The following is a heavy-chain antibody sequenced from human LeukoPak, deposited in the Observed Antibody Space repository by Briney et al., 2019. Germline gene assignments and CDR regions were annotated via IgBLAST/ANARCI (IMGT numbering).Heavy chain of an antibody. J-gene: IGHJ4*02. V-gene: IGHV3-33*01. CDR3: ARGRDYYGSGVDY. CDR1: GFIFSSHG. D-gene: IGHD3-10*01. Sequence: GRSLRLSCAASGFIFSSHGMYWVRQAPGKGLEWVAVIWYDGNEKYYGDSVKGRFTISRDSSKNTLYLQMNSLSAEDTAVYFCARGRDYYGSGVDYWGQGTLVTVSS. CDR2: IWYDGNEK.